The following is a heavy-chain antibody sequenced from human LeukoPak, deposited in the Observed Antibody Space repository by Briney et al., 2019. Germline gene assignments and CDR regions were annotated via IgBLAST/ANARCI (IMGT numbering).Heavy chain of an antibody. CDR3: ARTRWWDSSGYYPLSFDY. D-gene: IGHD3-22*01. V-gene: IGHV4-34*01. CDR1: GGSFSGYY. J-gene: IGHJ4*02. Sequence: SETLSLTCAVYGGSFSGYYWSWIRQPPGKGLEWIGEIYHSGSTNYNPSLKSRVTISVDKSKNQFSLKLSSVTAADTAVYYCARTRWWDSSGYYPLSFDYWGQGTLVTVSS. CDR2: IYHSGST.